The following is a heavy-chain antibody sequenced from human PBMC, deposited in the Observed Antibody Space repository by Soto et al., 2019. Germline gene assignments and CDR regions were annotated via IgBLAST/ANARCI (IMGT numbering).Heavy chain of an antibody. V-gene: IGHV3-23*01. Sequence: PGGSLRLSCAASGFSFISFDMNWVRQAPGKGLEWVSGISDNGGSTYYADSVKGRFTISRDNSKDTLYLQMNSLRAEDTAVYYCARGLDAFDIWGQGTMVTVSS. J-gene: IGHJ3*02. CDR1: GFSFISFD. CDR2: ISDNGGST. CDR3: ARGLDAFDI.